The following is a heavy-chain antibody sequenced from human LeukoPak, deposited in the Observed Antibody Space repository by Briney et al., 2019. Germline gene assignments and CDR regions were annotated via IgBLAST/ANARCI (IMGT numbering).Heavy chain of an antibody. CDR1: GGSISSYY. CDR2: INASGST. J-gene: IGHJ2*01. Sequence: SETLSLTCTVSGGSISSYYWSWIRQPAGKGLEWLGRINASGSTNYNPSLKSRVTRSVDTSQNQFFLKVNSVTAADTAVYYCARVAQKLERIAVAGTSEWRANWYFDLWGRGTLVTVSS. V-gene: IGHV4-4*07. CDR3: ARVAQKLERIAVAGTSEWRANWYFDL. D-gene: IGHD6-19*01.